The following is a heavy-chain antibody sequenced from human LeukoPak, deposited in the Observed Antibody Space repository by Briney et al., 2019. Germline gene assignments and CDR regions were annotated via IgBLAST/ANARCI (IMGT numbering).Heavy chain of an antibody. D-gene: IGHD6-13*01. J-gene: IGHJ6*03. CDR1: GYTFTGYY. Sequence: ASVKVSCKASGYTFTGYYMHWVRQAPGQGLEWMGGIIPIFGTANYAQKFQGRVTITADKSTSTAYMELSSLRSEDTAVYYCASSGNSSSGGYYYYYMDVWGKGTTVTVSS. CDR2: IIPIFGTA. V-gene: IGHV1-69*06. CDR3: ASSGNSSSGGYYYYYMDV.